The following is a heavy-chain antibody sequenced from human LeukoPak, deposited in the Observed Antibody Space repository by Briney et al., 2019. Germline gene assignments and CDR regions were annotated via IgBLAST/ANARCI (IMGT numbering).Heavy chain of an antibody. D-gene: IGHD6-13*01. J-gene: IGHJ2*01. CDR1: GYTFTSHD. CDR3: ARGESSSWYSMDL. V-gene: IGHV1-8*01. CDR2: MNPNSGNT. Sequence: ASVKVSCKASGYTFTSHDINWVRQATGQGLEWMGWMNPNSGNTGYAQKFQGRVTTTRDTSINTAYMELHSLRSDDTAVYYCARGESSSWYSMDLWGRGTLVTVSS.